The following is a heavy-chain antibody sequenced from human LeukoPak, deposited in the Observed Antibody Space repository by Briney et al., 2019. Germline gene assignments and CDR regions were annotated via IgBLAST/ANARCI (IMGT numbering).Heavy chain of an antibody. CDR2: INSDGSST. J-gene: IGHJ4*02. D-gene: IGHD4-17*01. CDR1: GFTFSSYW. Sequence: GSLRLSCAASGFTFSSYWMYWVRQAPGKGLVWVSRINSDGSSTSHADSVKGRFTISRDNAKNTLYLQMNSLRDEDTAVYYCAREGHGDYVMWGEDFDYWGQGTLVTVSS. V-gene: IGHV3-74*01. CDR3: AREGHGDYVMWGEDFDY.